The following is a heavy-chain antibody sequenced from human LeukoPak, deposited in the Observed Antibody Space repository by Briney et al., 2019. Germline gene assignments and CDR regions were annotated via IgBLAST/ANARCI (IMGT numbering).Heavy chain of an antibody. Sequence: GGSLRLSCAASGFSFSTYGMGWVRQAPGEGPEWVSSISGSGDTTYYAESVKGRFTISRDNSKNTLYLQMSSLRVEDTALYYCARVPTPSRRMNYFDYWGQGILVSVSS. CDR1: GFSFSTYG. V-gene: IGHV3-23*01. CDR2: ISGSGDTT. J-gene: IGHJ4*02. CDR3: ARVPTPSRRMNYFDY.